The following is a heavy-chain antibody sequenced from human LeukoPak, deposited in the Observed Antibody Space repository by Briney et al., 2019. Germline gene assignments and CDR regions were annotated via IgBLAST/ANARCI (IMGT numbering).Heavy chain of an antibody. D-gene: IGHD6-6*01. CDR2: IYTSGST. CDR1: GGSISSYY. J-gene: IGHJ5*02. Sequence: TSETLSLPCTDSGGSISSYYWSWIRQPAGKGLEWIGRIYTSGSTNYNPSLKSRVTISVDTSKNQFSLKLSSVTAADTAVYYCARDGSSSGWFDPWGQGTLVTVSS. V-gene: IGHV4-4*07. CDR3: ARDGSSSGWFDP.